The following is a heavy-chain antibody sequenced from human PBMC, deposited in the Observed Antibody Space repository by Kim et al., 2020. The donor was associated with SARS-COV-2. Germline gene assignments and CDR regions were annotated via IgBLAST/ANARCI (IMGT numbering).Heavy chain of an antibody. Sequence: FVDAVKGHITIPRDNAKNSLYLQRNSLRAEDTAVYYCARDLAWLLAHDYWGQGTLVTVSS. CDR3: ARDLAWLLAHDY. J-gene: IGHJ4*02. D-gene: IGHD3-3*01. V-gene: IGHV3-7*03.